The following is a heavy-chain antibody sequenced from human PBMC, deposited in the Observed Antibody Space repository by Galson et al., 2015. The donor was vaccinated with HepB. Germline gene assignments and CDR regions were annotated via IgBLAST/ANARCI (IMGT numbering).Heavy chain of an antibody. CDR2: INSDGSST. CDR3: ARVISSTLRSLELYYYSYGMDV. J-gene: IGHJ6*02. V-gene: IGHV3-74*01. D-gene: IGHD3-3*01. Sequence: SLRLSCAASGFTFSSYWMHWVRQAPGKGLVWVSRINSDGSSTSYADSVKGRFTISRDNAKNTLYLQMNSLRAEDTAVYYCARVISSTLRSLELYYYSYGMDVWGQGTTVTVSS. CDR1: GFTFSSYW.